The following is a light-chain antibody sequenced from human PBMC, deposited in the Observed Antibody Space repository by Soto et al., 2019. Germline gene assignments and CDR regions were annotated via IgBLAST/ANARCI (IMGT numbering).Light chain of an antibody. J-gene: IGKJ5*01. CDR2: DTS. CDR3: QQRNSRPSIT. V-gene: IGKV3-11*01. CDR1: QSVSSF. Sequence: EVVLTQSPSTLSLSTGERATLSCRASQSVSSFLAWYQQKPGQAPRLLIYDTSNRATGIPARFSGSGAGTDFTLTISSLEPEDCAVYYCQQRNSRPSITFGQGTRLE.